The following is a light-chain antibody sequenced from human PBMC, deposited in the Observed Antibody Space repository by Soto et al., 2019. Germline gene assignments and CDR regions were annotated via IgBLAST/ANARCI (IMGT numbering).Light chain of an antibody. CDR1: QSVSSN. Sequence: EIVMTQSPATLSVSPGERATLSCRASQSVSSNLAWYQQKPGQAPRLLIYGASIRATGIPARFSGSGSGTEFTLTISSLQSEDFAVYYCQQYNNWPPKTFGQGTKVEIE. CDR2: GAS. J-gene: IGKJ1*01. V-gene: IGKV3D-15*01. CDR3: QQYNNWPPKT.